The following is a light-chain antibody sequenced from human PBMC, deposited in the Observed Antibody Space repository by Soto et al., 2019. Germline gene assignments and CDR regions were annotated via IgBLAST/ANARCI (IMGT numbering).Light chain of an antibody. Sequence: EIVLTQSPGTLSLSPGERATLSCRASQSVPSKYLAWYQQKPGQAPRLLIYGASNRATGIPDRFSGSGSGTDFTLTISRLEPEDFAVYYCQQYGSSGTFGQGTKVDIK. CDR2: GAS. J-gene: IGKJ1*01. V-gene: IGKV3-20*01. CDR3: QQYGSSGT. CDR1: QSVPSKY.